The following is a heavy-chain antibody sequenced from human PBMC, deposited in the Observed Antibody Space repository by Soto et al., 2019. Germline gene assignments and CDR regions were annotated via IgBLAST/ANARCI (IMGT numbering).Heavy chain of an antibody. CDR2: IYSSGST. D-gene: IGHD1-20*01. V-gene: IGHV4-4*07. Sequence: SETLSLTCTVSGGSISSYYWSWIRQPAGKGLEWIGRIYSSGSTNYNPSLKSRVTMSVDTSKNQFSLKLTSVTAADTAVYYCARDRAVIGNDSWFDPWGQGTLVTVSS. CDR1: GGSISSYY. J-gene: IGHJ5*02. CDR3: ARDRAVIGNDSWFDP.